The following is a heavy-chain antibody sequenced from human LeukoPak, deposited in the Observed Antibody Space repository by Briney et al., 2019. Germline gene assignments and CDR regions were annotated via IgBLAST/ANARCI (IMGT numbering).Heavy chain of an antibody. Sequence: GGSLRLSCTASGFTFGDYAMSWVRQAPGKGLEWVGFIRSKAYGGTTEYAASVKGRFSISRDDSKSIAYLQMNSLKTEDTAVYYCTRVRGYSYGYGDYWGQGTLVTVSS. CDR1: GFTFGDYA. J-gene: IGHJ4*02. CDR3: TRVRGYSYGYGDY. D-gene: IGHD5-18*01. V-gene: IGHV3-49*04. CDR2: IRSKAYGGTT.